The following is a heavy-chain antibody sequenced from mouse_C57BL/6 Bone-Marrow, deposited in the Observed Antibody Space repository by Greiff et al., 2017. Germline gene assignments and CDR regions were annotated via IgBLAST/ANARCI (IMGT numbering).Heavy chain of an antibody. CDR1: GYTFTSYW. CDR2: IYPGSGST. V-gene: IGHV1-55*01. CDR3: ARRRVYYGSFDY. D-gene: IGHD1-1*01. J-gene: IGHJ2*01. Sequence: QVQLKQPGAELVKPGASVKMSCKASGYTFTSYWITWVKQRPGQGLEWIGDIYPGSGSTNYNEKFKSKATLTVDTSSSTAYMQLSSLTSEDSAVYYCARRRVYYGSFDYWGQGTTLTVSS.